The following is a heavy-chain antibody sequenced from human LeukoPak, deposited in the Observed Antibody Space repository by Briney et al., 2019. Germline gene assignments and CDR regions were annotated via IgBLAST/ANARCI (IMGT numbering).Heavy chain of an antibody. CDR3: AKDRGFWSGYGFDY. CDR1: RFTFSSYG. Sequence: GGSLRLSCAASRFTFSSYGMHWVRQAPGKGLEWVALISYDGSNKYYADSVKGRFTISRDNSKNSLYLQMNSLRAEDTAVYYCAKDRGFWSGYGFDYWGQGTLVTVSS. CDR2: ISYDGSNK. D-gene: IGHD3-3*01. V-gene: IGHV3-30*18. J-gene: IGHJ4*02.